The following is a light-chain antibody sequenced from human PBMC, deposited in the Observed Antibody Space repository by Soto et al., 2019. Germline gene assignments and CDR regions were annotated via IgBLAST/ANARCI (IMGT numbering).Light chain of an antibody. V-gene: IGKV1-33*01. CDR3: QQYDNLPP. CDR2: DAS. CDR1: QDISNY. Sequence: DIQMTQSPSSLSASVGDRVTISCQASQDISNYLNWYQQKPGKAPKLLIYDASNLETGVPSRFSGSASGTDFTFSISSLQPEDSATYYCQQYDNLPPFGQGTRLEIK. J-gene: IGKJ5*01.